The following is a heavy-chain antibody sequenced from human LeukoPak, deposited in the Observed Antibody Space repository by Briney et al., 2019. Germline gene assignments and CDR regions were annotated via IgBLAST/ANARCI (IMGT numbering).Heavy chain of an antibody. V-gene: IGHV4-59*12. CDR2: IYHSGST. Sequence: SETLSLTCTVSGGSISSYYWSWIRQPPGKGLEWIGYIYHSGSTYYNPSLKSRVTISVDRSKNQFSLKLSSVTAADTAVYYCARDESHYYDSSGRPRARDGMDVWGQGTTVTVSS. CDR1: GGSISSYY. J-gene: IGHJ6*02. D-gene: IGHD3-22*01. CDR3: ARDESHYYDSSGRPRARDGMDV.